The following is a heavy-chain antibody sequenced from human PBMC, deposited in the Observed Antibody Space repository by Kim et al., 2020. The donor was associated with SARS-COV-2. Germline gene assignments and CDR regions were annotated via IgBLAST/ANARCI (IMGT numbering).Heavy chain of an antibody. V-gene: IGHV3-30*18. CDR1: GFTFSSYG. J-gene: IGHJ4*02. Sequence: GGSLRLSCVASGFTFSSYGMHWVRQAPGKGLEWVGVISYDGDNKYFSDSVRGRFTVSRDNSKNTLYLQMNSLKTEDTAIYYCAKAGGNYVGYFDYWGQGTLVTVSS. CDR2: ISYDGDNK. D-gene: IGHD1-7*01. CDR3: AKAGGNYVGYFDY.